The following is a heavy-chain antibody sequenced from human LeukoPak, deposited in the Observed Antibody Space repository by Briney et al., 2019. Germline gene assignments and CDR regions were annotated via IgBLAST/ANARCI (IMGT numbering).Heavy chain of an antibody. CDR1: GGSFSGYY. CDR2: INHSGST. J-gene: IGHJ5*02. V-gene: IGHV4-34*01. Sequence: SGTLSLTCAVYGGSFSGYYWSWIRQPPGKGLEWIGEINHSGSTNYNPSLKSRVTISVDTSKNQFSLRLSSVTAADTAVYYCARQRYYGSGSYSLNWFDPWGQGTLVTVSS. CDR3: ARQRYYGSGSYSLNWFDP. D-gene: IGHD3-10*01.